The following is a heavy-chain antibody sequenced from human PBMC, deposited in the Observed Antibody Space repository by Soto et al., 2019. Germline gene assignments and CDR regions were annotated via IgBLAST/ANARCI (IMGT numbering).Heavy chain of an antibody. D-gene: IGHD2-15*01. J-gene: IGHJ4*02. CDR2: IYYSGNT. CDR3: ASEGGRYCTGGSCQVDY. V-gene: IGHV4-39*01. Sequence: QLQLQESGPGLVKPSETLSLTCTVSGGSISSSSYDWGLIRQPPGKGLEWIGSIYYSGNTYYTPSLKSRVTIYVDTSKNKFSLKLSSVTAADTAVYYCASEGGRYCTGGSCQVDYWGQGTLVTVSS. CDR1: GGSISSSSYD.